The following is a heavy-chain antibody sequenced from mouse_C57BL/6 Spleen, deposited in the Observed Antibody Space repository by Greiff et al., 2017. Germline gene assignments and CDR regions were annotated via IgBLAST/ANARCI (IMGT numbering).Heavy chain of an antibody. CDR1: GFSINSDCY. V-gene: IGHV3-3*01. D-gene: IGHD1-1*01. Sequence: VQLKESGPSLVRPSQTLSLTCTVTGFSINSDCYWIWIRQFPGNKLEFIGYTFFSGITYYNPSLESRTDITRDTSKNQFSLKLSSVTTEDTAAYYCARGYYYGSSYDYAMDYWGQGTSVTVSS. CDR2: TFFSGIT. CDR3: ARGYYYGSSYDYAMDY. J-gene: IGHJ4*01.